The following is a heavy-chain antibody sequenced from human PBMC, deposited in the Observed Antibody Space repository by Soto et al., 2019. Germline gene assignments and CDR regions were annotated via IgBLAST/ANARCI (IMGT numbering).Heavy chain of an antibody. D-gene: IGHD3-22*01. Sequence: QVLLVQSGPELKKPGASVKVSCKTSGYTFVNYGISWVRQAPGQGLEWMGWISPHNDNTHYAQKFQGRVTMTTDTSTSTVDMDLRSLRSDATAVYFCAGDTYGHYFDGSDPWGQGALVTVSA. CDR3: AGDTYGHYFDGSDP. CDR2: ISPHNDNT. CDR1: GYTFVNYG. V-gene: IGHV1-18*01. J-gene: IGHJ5*02.